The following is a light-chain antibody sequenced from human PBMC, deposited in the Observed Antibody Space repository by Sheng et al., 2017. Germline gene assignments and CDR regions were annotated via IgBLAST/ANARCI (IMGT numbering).Light chain of an antibody. CDR3: QQSYNTPPT. J-gene: IGKJ1*01. CDR1: QTIGVH. CDR2: GAS. Sequence: DIQLTQSPSSLSASVGDRVTITCRTSQTIGVHLNWYQQKPGKAPKVLIYGASRLQGGVPSRFSGSGSGTDFTLTISSLQPADFAIYYCQQSYNTPPTFGQGTKVDNQT. V-gene: IGKV1-39*01.